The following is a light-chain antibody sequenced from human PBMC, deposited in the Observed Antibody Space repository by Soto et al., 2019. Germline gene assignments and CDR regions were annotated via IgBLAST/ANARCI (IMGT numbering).Light chain of an antibody. CDR2: XVS. Sequence: QSVLTQPASVSGSPGQSITISCTGTSSDVGGYNYVSWYQQQSGKAPKLMIHXVSXXXXGXXXWFSGSKSGNTASLTISGLQAEDEADYYCSSYTSSRAYVFGIGTKVTVL. CDR1: SSDVGGYNY. CDR3: SSYTSSRAYV. V-gene: IGLV2-14*03. J-gene: IGLJ1*01.